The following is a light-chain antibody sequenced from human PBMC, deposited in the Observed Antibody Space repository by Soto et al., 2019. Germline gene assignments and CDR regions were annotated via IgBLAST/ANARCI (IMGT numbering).Light chain of an antibody. Sequence: DVVMTQSPLSLPVPPGEPASISCWSSQSLLHKSGYTYLDWYLQKQGEAPNLXIYDVSTLERGVPSRFRGSGSGTEFTLTISSLQPDDFETYYCQQYNYYSGTFGQGTKVDIK. CDR2: DVS. J-gene: IGKJ1*01. V-gene: IGKV2-28*01. CDR3: QQYNYYSGT. CDR1: QSLLHKSGYTY.